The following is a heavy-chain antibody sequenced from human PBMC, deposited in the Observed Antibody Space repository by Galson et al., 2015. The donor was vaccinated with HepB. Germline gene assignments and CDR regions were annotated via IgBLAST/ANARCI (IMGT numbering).Heavy chain of an antibody. Sequence: SVKVSCKVSGYTLTELSMHWVRQAPGKGLEWMGGFDPEDGETIYAQKFQGRVTMTEDTSTDTAYMELSSLRSEDTAVYYCATDIAIVVGATKGSDAFDIWGQGTMVTVSS. CDR2: FDPEDGET. D-gene: IGHD1-26*01. CDR3: ATDIAIVVGATKGSDAFDI. CDR1: GYTLTELS. V-gene: IGHV1-24*01. J-gene: IGHJ3*02.